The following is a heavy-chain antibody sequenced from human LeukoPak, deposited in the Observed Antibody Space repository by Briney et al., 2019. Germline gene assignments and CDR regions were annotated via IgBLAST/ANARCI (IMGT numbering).Heavy chain of an antibody. D-gene: IGHD2-2*01. V-gene: IGHV4-34*01. Sequence: SETLSLTCAVYGGSFSGYYWCWIRQPPGKGLEWIGEINHSGSTNYNPSLKSRVTISVDTSKNQFSLKLSSVTAADTAVYYCAREGNPKGLVPAAIDFRLDYWGQGTLVTVSS. J-gene: IGHJ4*02. CDR1: GGSFSGYY. CDR3: AREGNPKGLVPAAIDFRLDY. CDR2: INHSGST.